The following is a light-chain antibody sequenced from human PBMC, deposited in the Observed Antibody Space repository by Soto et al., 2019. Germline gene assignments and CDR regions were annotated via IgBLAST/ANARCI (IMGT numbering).Light chain of an antibody. CDR2: GKS. V-gene: IGLV1-40*01. CDR1: SFNIGACYD. CDR3: QSYDSSLSGAVV. J-gene: IGLJ2*01. Sequence: QSVLTQPPSLSGAPGRRVTIYCTGSSFNIGACYDVHWYQQLPGTAPKLLIYGKSNRASGVPDRFSGSKSGTSVSLAITGLEAEDEADYCGQSYDSSLSGAVVFGGGTKRTVL.